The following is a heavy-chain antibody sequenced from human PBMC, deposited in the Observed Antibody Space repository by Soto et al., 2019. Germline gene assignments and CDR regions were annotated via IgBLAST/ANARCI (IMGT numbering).Heavy chain of an antibody. CDR2: LFHSGST. CDR1: RDSISSSHW. Sequence: QVQLQESGPGLVKPSVTLSLTCAVSRDSISSSHWWTWVRQPPGEGLEWIGELFHSGSTNYNPALKSRVTISVDKSKNQFSLRLNSVTAADTAVYYCARRTLRGFDPWGQGSLVTVSS. CDR3: ARRTLRGFDP. V-gene: IGHV4-4*02. J-gene: IGHJ5*02.